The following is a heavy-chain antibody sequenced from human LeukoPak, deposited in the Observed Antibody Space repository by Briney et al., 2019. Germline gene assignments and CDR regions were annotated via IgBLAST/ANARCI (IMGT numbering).Heavy chain of an antibody. CDR3: ARGAIEGSSWYFDAFDI. J-gene: IGHJ3*02. V-gene: IGHV3-30-3*01. CDR1: GFTFSSYA. D-gene: IGHD6-13*01. Sequence: PGGALRLSCAASGFTFSSYAMHGVRQAPGKGLEGVAVISYDGSNKYYADSVKGRFTISRDNSKNTLYLQMNSLRAEDTAVYYCARGAIEGSSWYFDAFDIWGQGTMVTVSS. CDR2: ISYDGSNK.